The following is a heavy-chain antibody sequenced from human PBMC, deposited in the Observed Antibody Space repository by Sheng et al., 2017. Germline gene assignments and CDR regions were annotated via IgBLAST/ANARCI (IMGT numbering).Heavy chain of an antibody. Sequence: QVQLQQWGAGLLKPSETLSLTCAVYGGSFSGYYWSWIRQPPGKGLEWIGEINHSGSTNYNPSLKSRVTISVDTSKNQFSLKLSSVTAADTAVYYCARLRVNYYGSGSYYQPYYYYYGMDVWGQGTTVTVSS. CDR1: GGSFSGYY. CDR3: ARLRVNYYGSGSYYQPYYYYYGMDV. V-gene: IGHV4-34*01. D-gene: IGHD3-10*01. J-gene: IGHJ6*02. CDR2: INHSGST.